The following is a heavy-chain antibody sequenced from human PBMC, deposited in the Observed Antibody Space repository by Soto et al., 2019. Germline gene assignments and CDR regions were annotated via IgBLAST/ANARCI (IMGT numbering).Heavy chain of an antibody. CDR2: IKQDGSEK. Sequence: XGSLRLSCAASGFTFSSYWISWVRQAPGKGLEWVANIKQDGSEKYYVDSVKGRFTISRDNAKNSLYLQMNSLRAEDTAVYYCARGSSNYDHYYYYGMDVWGQGTTVTVSS. CDR1: GFTFSSYW. V-gene: IGHV3-7*03. J-gene: IGHJ6*02. D-gene: IGHD4-4*01. CDR3: ARGSSNYDHYYYYGMDV.